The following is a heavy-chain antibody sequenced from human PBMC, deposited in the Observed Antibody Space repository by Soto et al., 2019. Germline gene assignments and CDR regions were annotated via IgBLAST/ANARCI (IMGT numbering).Heavy chain of an antibody. CDR3: ARDVPTTSLFDP. Sequence: SVKVSCKASGGTFSSYAISWVRQAPGQGLEWMGGIIPIFGTANYAQKFQGRVTITADESTSTAYMELSSLRSEDTAVYYCARDVPTTSLFDPWGQGTLVTVSS. CDR2: IIPIFGTA. J-gene: IGHJ5*02. D-gene: IGHD2-2*01. V-gene: IGHV1-69*13. CDR1: GGTFSSYA.